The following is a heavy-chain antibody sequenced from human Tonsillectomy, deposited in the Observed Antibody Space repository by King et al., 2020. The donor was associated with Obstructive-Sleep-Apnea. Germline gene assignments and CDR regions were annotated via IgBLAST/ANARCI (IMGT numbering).Heavy chain of an antibody. Sequence: VQLVESGAELKRPGASVKVSCKASGYSFTRYDIKWVRHATGQGIEWRGWMNPNRGNTGYTQKFQVRVTMTRNTSISTAYMELSSRRSEDTAVYYCARRRGAGSSDYWGQGTLVTVSS. CDR3: ARRRGAGSSDY. CDR2: MNPNRGNT. V-gene: IGHV1-8*01. D-gene: IGHD2-2*01. CDR1: GYSFTRYD. J-gene: IGHJ4*02.